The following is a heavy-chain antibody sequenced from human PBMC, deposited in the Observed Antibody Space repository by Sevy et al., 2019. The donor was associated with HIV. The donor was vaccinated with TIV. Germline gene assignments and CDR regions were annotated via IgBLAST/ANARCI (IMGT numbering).Heavy chain of an antibody. J-gene: IGHJ3*02. CDR3: ARLSVYYYDSSGYYTTGNAFDI. D-gene: IGHD3-22*01. CDR1: GFTVSNSY. CDR2: IYSGVTT. V-gene: IGHV3-53*01. Sequence: GGSLRLSRAASGFTVSNSYMSWVRQAPGKGLEWVSIIYSGVTTSYADSVRGRFTISRDNSKNTLSLQMNSLRAEDTAVYYCARLSVYYYDSSGYYTTGNAFDIWGQGTMVTVSS.